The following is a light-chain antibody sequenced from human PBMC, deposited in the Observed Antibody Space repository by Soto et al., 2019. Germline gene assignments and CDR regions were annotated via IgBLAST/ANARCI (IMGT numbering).Light chain of an antibody. CDR3: QQNNKWPPVT. V-gene: IGKV3-15*01. J-gene: IGKJ4*01. CDR2: GAS. Sequence: EVVMTQSPATVSVSPGEGVTLSCRASQTISNDLAWYQQNPGQAPRLLIYGASTRATGVPARLSGGGSGTEFTLTISSLQSEDFAFYYCQQNNKWPPVTFGGGTKVEIK. CDR1: QTISND.